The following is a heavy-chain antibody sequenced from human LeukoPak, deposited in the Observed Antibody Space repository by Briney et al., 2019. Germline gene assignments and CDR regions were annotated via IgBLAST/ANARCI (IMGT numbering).Heavy chain of an antibody. D-gene: IGHD3-3*01. CDR3: ASSYYDFWSVDY. V-gene: IGHV4-59*01. CDR2: IYYSGST. Sequence: SETLSLTCTVSGGSISSYYWSWLRQPPGKGLEWIGYIYYSGSTNYNPSLKSRVTISVDTSKNQFSLKLSSVTAADTAVYYCASSYYDFWSVDYWGQGTLVTVSS. CDR1: GGSISSYY. J-gene: IGHJ4*02.